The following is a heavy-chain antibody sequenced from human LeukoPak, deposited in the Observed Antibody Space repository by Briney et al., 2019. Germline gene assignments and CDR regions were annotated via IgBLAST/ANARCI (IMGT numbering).Heavy chain of an antibody. CDR3: ARGYDFWSGRLGDAFDI. V-gene: IGHV3-20*04. CDR2: INWNGGST. Sequence: GGSLRLSCEASGFTFDDYAMTWVRQAPGKGLEWVSGINWNGGSTVYADSVKGRFTISRDNAKNSLYLQMNTLRAEDTALYYCARGYDFWSGRLGDAFDIWGQGTMVTVSS. J-gene: IGHJ3*02. D-gene: IGHD3-3*01. CDR1: GFTFDDYA.